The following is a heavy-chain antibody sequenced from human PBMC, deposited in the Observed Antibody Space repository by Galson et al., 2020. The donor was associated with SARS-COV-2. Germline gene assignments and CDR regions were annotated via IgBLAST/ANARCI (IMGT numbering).Heavy chain of an antibody. CDR1: GFSLSTSGMC. CDR2: IDWDDDK. CDR3: ARGVRGGATSLDY. D-gene: IGHD3-16*02. Sequence: ESGPTLVKPTQTLRLTCTFSGFSLSTSGMCVSWIRQPPGKALEWLARIDWDDDKYYSTSLKPRLTISKDTSGNQVVLTMTNMDPMDTATYYWARGVRGGATSLDYWGQGTLVTVSS. V-gene: IGHV2-70*11. J-gene: IGHJ4*02.